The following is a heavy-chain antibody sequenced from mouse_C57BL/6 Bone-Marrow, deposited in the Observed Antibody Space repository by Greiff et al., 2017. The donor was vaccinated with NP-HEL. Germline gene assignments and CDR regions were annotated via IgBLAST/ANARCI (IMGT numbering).Heavy chain of an antibody. CDR1: GFTFSSYA. D-gene: IGHD1-1*01. CDR2: ISDGGSYT. Sequence: EVNVVESGGGLVKPGGSLKLSCAASGFTFSSYAMSWVRQTPEKRLEWVATISDGGSYTYYPDHVKGRFTISRDNAKNNLYLQMSHLKSEDTAMDYCATTGGARPYYFDDWGQGTTLTVSS. CDR3: ATTGGARPYYFDD. J-gene: IGHJ2*01. V-gene: IGHV5-4*03.